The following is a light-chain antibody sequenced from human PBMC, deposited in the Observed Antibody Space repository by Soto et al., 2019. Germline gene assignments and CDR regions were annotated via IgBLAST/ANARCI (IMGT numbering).Light chain of an antibody. CDR3: QQSYSRPRT. V-gene: IGKV1-39*01. CDR2: TAS. Sequence: DIQMTQSPSSLSASVGDRVTITCRASQSISTYLNWYQQKPGKAPNLLIYTASRLESGVTSRLSGSGSGTDFTLTISSLQPEDFATYFCQQSYSRPRTFGQGTKVDIK. J-gene: IGKJ1*01. CDR1: QSISTY.